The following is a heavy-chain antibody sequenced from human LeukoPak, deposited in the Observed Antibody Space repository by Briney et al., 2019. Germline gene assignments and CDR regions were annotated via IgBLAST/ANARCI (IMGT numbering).Heavy chain of an antibody. CDR3: ARDLRKDFWSGYYSDWFDP. CDR2: IYYSGST. V-gene: IGHV4-59*01. D-gene: IGHD3-3*01. Sequence: SETLSLTCTVSGGSISSYYWSWIRQPPGKGLEWIGYIYYSGSTNYNPSLKSRVTISVDTSKNRFSLKLSSVTAADTAVYYCARDLRKDFWSGYYSDWFDPWGQGTLVTVSS. CDR1: GGSISSYY. J-gene: IGHJ5*02.